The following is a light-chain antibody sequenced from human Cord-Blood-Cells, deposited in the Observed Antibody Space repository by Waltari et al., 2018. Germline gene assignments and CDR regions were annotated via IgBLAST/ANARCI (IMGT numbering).Light chain of an antibody. J-gene: IGKJ4*01. V-gene: IGKV1-33*01. CDR3: QQYDNLPLT. CDR1: QDISNY. CDR2: DAS. Sequence: DIQMTQPPSSLSASVGDRVTTTCQPSQDISNYLNWYQQKPGKAPKLLIYDASNLETGVPSRFSGSGSGTDFTFTISSLQPEDIATYYCQQYDNLPLTFGGGTKVEIK.